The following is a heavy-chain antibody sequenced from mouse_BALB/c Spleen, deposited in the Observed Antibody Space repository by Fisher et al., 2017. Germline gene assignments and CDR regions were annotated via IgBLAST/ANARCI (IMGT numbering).Heavy chain of an antibody. Sequence: KFKGKATLTADKSSSTAYMQLSSLTSEDSAVYFCARSPYYYAMDYWGQGTSVTVSS. V-gene: IGHV1-80*01. CDR3: ARSPYYYAMDY. J-gene: IGHJ4*01.